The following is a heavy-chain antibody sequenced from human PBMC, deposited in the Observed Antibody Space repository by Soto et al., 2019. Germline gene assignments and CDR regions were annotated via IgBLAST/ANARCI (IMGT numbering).Heavy chain of an antibody. CDR1: GYTFTSYY. J-gene: IGHJ6*03. D-gene: IGHD2-2*01. Sequence: ASVNVSCKASGYTFTSYYMHWVRQAPGQGLEWMGIINPSGGSTSYAQKFQGRVTMTRDTSTSTVYMELSSLRSEDTAVYYCATHCSSTSCYAHPGYYYYMDVWGKGTTVTVSS. V-gene: IGHV1-46*03. CDR3: ATHCSSTSCYAHPGYYYYMDV. CDR2: INPSGGST.